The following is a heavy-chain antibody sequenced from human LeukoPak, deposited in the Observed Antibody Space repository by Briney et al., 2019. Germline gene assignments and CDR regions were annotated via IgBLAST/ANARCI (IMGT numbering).Heavy chain of an antibody. CDR1: GYTFTSYA. D-gene: IGHD3-22*01. CDR2: INAGNGNT. Sequence: GASVKVSCKASGYTFTSYAMHWVRQAPGQRLEWMGWINAGNGNTKYSQKFQGRVTITRDTSASTAYMELSSLRSEDTAVYYCAREIYYDSSGYYYGFDYWGQGTLVTVSS. CDR3: AREIYYDSSGYYYGFDY. J-gene: IGHJ4*02. V-gene: IGHV1-3*01.